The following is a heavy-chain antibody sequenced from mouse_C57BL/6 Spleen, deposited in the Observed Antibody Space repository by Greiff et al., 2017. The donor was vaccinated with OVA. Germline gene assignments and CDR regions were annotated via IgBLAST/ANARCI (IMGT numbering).Heavy chain of an antibody. CDR2: IYPGSGST. J-gene: IGHJ4*01. V-gene: IGHV1-55*01. Sequence: VQLQQPGAELVKPGASVKMSCKASGYTFTSYWITWVKQRPGQGLEWIGDIYPGSGSTNYNEKFKSKATLTVDTSSSTAYMQLSSLTSEDSAVYYCAREETTVVEDAMDYWGQGTSVTVSS. D-gene: IGHD1-1*01. CDR1: GYTFTSYW. CDR3: AREETTVVEDAMDY.